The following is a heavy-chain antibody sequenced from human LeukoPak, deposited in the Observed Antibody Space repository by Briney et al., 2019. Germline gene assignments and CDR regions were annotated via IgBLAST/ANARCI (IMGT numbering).Heavy chain of an antibody. CDR2: ISYDGSNK. V-gene: IGHV3-30-3*01. D-gene: IGHD5-24*01. J-gene: IGHJ4*02. CDR1: GFTFSSYA. CDR3: ARDGRDGLQSFDFDH. Sequence: GGSLRLSCAASGFTFSSYAMHWVRQAPGKGLEWVAVISYDGSNKYYADSVKGRFTISRDNSKNTLYLQMNSLRAEDTAVYYCARDGRDGLQSFDFDHWGQGTLVTVSS.